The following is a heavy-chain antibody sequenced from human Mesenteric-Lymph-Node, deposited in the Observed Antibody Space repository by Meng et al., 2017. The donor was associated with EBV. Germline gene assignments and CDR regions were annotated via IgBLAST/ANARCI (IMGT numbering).Heavy chain of an antibody. CDR1: GFTFSDYY. J-gene: IGHJ4*02. CDR2: ISSRSSTI. CDR3: AREMLTITCFDY. D-gene: IGHD5-24*01. V-gene: IGHV3-11*01. Sequence: ESGGGLVKLGGTLRLSFGASGFTFSDYYMTWVRQAPGKGLEWVSYISSRSSTIYYADSVKGRFTISRDNAKNSLYLQMDSLRAEDTAVYYCAREMLTITCFDYWGQGTLVTVSS.